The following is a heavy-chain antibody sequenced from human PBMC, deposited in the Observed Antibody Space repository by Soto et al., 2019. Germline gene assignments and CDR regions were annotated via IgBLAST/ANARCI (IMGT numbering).Heavy chain of an antibody. Sequence: ASVKVSCKASGYTFTSYDINWVRQATGQGLEWMGWMNPNSGNTGYAQKFQGRVTMTRNTSISTAYMELSSLRSEDTAVYYCGRVAKGTYYDILTGYYRDWFDPWGQGTLVTVSS. D-gene: IGHD3-9*01. CDR1: GYTFTSYD. V-gene: IGHV1-8*01. CDR2: MNPNSGNT. CDR3: GRVAKGTYYDILTGYYRDWFDP. J-gene: IGHJ5*02.